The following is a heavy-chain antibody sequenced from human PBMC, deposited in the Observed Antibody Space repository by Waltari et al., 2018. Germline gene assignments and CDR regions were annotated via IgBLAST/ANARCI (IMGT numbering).Heavy chain of an antibody. V-gene: IGHV4-4*02. CDR3: ARDRGRGLYLDT. CDR2: VRGDGKT. J-gene: IGHJ4*02. Sequence: QLQLQESGPGLVKPSGTLSLICAVSGDSMSTSDYWSWVRQPPGTGLEWIGQVRGDGKTNYNPSCASRVTMSLDTSTYHFALKLTSATAADTALYYCARDRGRGLYLDTWGQGTLVTVSP. CDR1: GDSMSTSDY. D-gene: IGHD1-1*01.